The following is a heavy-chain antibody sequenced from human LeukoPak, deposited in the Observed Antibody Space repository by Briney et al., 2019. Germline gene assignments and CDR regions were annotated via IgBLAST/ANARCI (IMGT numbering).Heavy chain of an antibody. CDR3: ARDGASGSYSYYFDY. CDR1: GFTLSSYS. J-gene: IGHJ4*02. CDR2: ISSSSSYI. V-gene: IGHV3-21*01. D-gene: IGHD3-10*01. Sequence: GGSLRLSCAASGFTLSSYSMNWVRQAPGKGLEWVSFISSSSSYIYYADSVKGRFTISRDNAKNSLYLQMNSLRAEDTAVYYCARDGASGSYSYYFDYWGQGTLVTVSS.